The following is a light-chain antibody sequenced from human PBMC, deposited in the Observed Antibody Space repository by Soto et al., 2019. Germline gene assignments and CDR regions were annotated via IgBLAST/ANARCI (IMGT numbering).Light chain of an antibody. J-gene: IGLJ2*01. CDR3: SSYTSSSTLDPV. CDR1: SSDVGGYNY. V-gene: IGLV2-14*01. CDR2: DVS. Sequence: QSVLTQPASVSGSPGQSITISCTGTSSDVGGYNYVSWYQQHPGKAPKLMIYDVSNRPSGVSNRFSGSKSGNTASLTISGLQAEDEAEYYCSSYTSSSTLDPVFGGGTKLTVL.